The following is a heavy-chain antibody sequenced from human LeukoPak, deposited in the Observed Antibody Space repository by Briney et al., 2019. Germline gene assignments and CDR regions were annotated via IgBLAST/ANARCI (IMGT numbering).Heavy chain of an antibody. CDR1: GGSISSYY. CDR2: IYYSGST. D-gene: IGHD2-21*02. V-gene: IGHV4-59*01. CDR3: ARAWGRPGDTSPFDY. Sequence: PSETLSLTCTVSGGSISSYYWSWIRQPPGKGLEWIGYIYYSGSTNYNPSLKSRVTISVDTSKNQFSLKLSSVTAADAAVYYCARAWGRPGDTSPFDYWGQGTLVTVSS. J-gene: IGHJ4*02.